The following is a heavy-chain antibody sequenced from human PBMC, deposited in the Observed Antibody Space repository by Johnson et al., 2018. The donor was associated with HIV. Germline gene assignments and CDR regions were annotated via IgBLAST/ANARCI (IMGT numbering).Heavy chain of an antibody. Sequence: QVLLVESGGGVVQPGGSLRLSCAASGFTFNTYGMQWVRQAPGKGLEWVAFIHYDGNNKYYADSVTGRFTISRDNSKNTLYLQMNSLRAEDTALYYCARAAAPYYYGSGSYYFDTFDIWGQGTMVTVSS. CDR3: ARAAAPYYYGSGSYYFDTFDI. V-gene: IGHV3-30*02. J-gene: IGHJ3*02. CDR1: GFTFNTYG. D-gene: IGHD3-10*01. CDR2: IHYDGNNK.